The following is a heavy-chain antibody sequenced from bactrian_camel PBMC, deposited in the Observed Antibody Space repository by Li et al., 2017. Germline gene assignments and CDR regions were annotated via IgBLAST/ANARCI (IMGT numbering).Heavy chain of an antibody. D-gene: IGHD2*01. CDR3: AKGAGGSINDPYNF. CDR2: INSYGGAT. V-gene: IGHV3S40*01. Sequence: DVQLVESGGGLVQPGGSVRLSCAASEFTFSRYHMNWVRQAPGKGLEWLASINSYGGATFYADSVKGRFTISRDNAKNTLYLHLNSLSTEDAAMYYCAKGAGGSINDPYNFWGRGTQVTVS. CDR1: EFTFSRYH. J-gene: IGHJ4*01.